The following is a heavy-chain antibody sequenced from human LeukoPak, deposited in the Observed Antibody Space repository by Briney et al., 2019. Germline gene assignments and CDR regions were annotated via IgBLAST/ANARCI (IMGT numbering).Heavy chain of an antibody. J-gene: IGHJ5*01. Sequence: PSETLSLTCTVSGGSISSYYWTWLRQPPGKGLEWIGNIYYSGSTNYNPTLKSRVTISVDVSKNQFSLRLSSVTAADTAVYHCARQSYSSGWFDSWGQGTLVSVSS. CDR3: ARQSYSSGWFDS. CDR2: IYYSGST. V-gene: IGHV4-59*01. D-gene: IGHD6-19*01. CDR1: GGSISSYY.